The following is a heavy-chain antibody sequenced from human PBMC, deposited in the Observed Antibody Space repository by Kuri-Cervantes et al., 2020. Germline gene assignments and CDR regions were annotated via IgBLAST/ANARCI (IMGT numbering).Heavy chain of an antibody. CDR1: GGSFSGYY. V-gene: IGHV4-34*01. J-gene: IGHJ4*02. D-gene: IGHD3-9*01. CDR3: ARDPGYDILTGYLFDY. CDR2: INHSGST. Sequence: GSLRLSCAVYGGSFSGYYWSWIRQPPGKGLEWIGEINHSGSTNYNPSLKSRVTISVDTSKNQFSLKLSSVTAADTAVYYCARDPGYDILTGYLFDYWGQGTLVTVSS.